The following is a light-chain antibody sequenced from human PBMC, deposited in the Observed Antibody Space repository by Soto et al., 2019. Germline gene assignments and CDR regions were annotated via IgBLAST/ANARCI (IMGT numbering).Light chain of an antibody. Sequence: DIQMTQSPSSLSASVGDRVTITCRASQSINTYLNWYQQKPGKAPKLLIYAASTLQSGAPSRFSGRESGTDFTLPISSLEPEDFAAYYHQQSYSSPFTFGPGTKVDIK. J-gene: IGKJ3*01. CDR3: QQSYSSPFT. CDR1: QSINTY. V-gene: IGKV1-39*01. CDR2: AAS.